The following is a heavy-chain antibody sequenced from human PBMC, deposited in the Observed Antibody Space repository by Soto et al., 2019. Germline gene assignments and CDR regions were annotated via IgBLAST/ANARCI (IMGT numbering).Heavy chain of an antibody. CDR1: GGDLRNSG. J-gene: IGHJ4*02. CDR3: AKEDGAAFKS. CDR2: IFPLLAMV. V-gene: IGHV1-69*04. D-gene: IGHD1-26*01. Sequence: QVHLVQSGAEMKKPGSSVKVSCKVSGGDLRNSGISWVRQAPGQGLEWMGGIFPLLAMVDYSKKFQGRVTITADESTTTAYMDLGSLRSDDTAVYYCAKEDGAAFKSWVQGTLVIVSS.